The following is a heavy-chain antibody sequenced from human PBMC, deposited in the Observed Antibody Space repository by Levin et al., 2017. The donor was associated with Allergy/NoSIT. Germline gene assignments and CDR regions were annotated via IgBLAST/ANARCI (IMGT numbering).Heavy chain of an antibody. CDR2: ISGSGGSI. D-gene: IGHD6-19*01. V-gene: IGHV3-23*01. J-gene: IGHJ4*02. Sequence: GGSLRLSCAASGFTFSSYAMSWVRQAPGKGLEWVSTISGSGGSIDYADSVKGRFTISRDNSKNTLFLQMNSLRAEDTAVYYCAKTPPWDRSGLYYFDYWGQGTLVTVSS. CDR3: AKTPPWDRSGLYYFDY. CDR1: GFTFSSYA.